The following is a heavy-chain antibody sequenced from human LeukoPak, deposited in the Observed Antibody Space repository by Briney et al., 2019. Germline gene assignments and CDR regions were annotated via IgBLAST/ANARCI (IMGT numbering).Heavy chain of an antibody. J-gene: IGHJ3*02. V-gene: IGHV4-34*01. D-gene: IGHD1-26*01. Sequence: SETLSLTCAVYGGSFSGYYWSWIRQPPGKGLEWVGEINHSGSTNYNPSLKSRVTISVDTSKNQFSLKLSSVTAADTAVHYCARGLSVVGATGCAFDIWGQGTMVTVSS. CDR2: INHSGST. CDR3: ARGLSVVGATGCAFDI. CDR1: GGSFSGYY.